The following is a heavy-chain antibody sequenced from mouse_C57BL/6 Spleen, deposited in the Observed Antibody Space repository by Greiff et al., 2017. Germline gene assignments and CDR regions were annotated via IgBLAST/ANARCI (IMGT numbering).Heavy chain of an antibody. D-gene: IGHD2-2*01. CDR3: AREVTGNYFDY. Sequence: EVMLVESEGGLVQPGSSMKLSCTASGFTFSDYYMAWVRQVPEKGLEWVANINYDGSSTYYLDSLKSRFIISRDNAKNILYLQMSSLKSEDTATYYCAREVTGNYFDYWGQGTTLTVSS. CDR2: INYDGSST. V-gene: IGHV5-16*01. CDR1: GFTFSDYY. J-gene: IGHJ2*01.